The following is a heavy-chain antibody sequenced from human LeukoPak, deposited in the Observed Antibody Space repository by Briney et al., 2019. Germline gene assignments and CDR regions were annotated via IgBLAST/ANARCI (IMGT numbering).Heavy chain of an antibody. CDR1: GDSVSSNRAA. D-gene: IGHD3-9*01. Sequence: SQTLSLTCAISGDSVSSNRAAWNWIRQSPSRGLEWLGRTFYRSEWYHDYAVSVKSRITINADTSKNQISLQLSCVTPEDTAVYYCVRDPYNNWLYYFDYWGQGTLVTVSS. CDR3: VRDPYNNWLYYFDY. J-gene: IGHJ4*02. CDR2: TFYRSEWYH. V-gene: IGHV6-1*01.